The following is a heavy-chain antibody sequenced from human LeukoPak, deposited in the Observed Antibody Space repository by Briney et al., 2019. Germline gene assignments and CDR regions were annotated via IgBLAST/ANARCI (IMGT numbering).Heavy chain of an antibody. CDR3: ASLPGIAVAGIGYFDY. CDR1: GFTFSSYA. D-gene: IGHD6-19*01. V-gene: IGHV3-30*04. CDR2: ISYDGSNQ. Sequence: GGSLRLSCAASGFTFSSYAMHWVRQAPGKGLEWVAVISYDGSNQYYADSVKGRFTISRDNSKNTLYLQMNSLRAEDTAVYYCASLPGIAVAGIGYFDYWGQGTLVTVSS. J-gene: IGHJ4*02.